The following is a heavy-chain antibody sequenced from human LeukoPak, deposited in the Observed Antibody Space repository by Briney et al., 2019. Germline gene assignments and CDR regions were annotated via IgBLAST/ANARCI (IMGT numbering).Heavy chain of an antibody. CDR2: INHSGST. V-gene: IGHV4-34*01. CDR1: GGSFSGYY. CDR3: ARGARVIVVGTRYYFDY. Sequence: SETLSLTCAVYGGSFSGYYWSWLRQPPGKGLEWIGEINHSGSTNYNPSLKSRVTISVDTSKNQFSLKLSSVTAADTAVYYCARGARVIVVGTRYYFDYWGQGTLVTVSS. J-gene: IGHJ4*02. D-gene: IGHD3-22*01.